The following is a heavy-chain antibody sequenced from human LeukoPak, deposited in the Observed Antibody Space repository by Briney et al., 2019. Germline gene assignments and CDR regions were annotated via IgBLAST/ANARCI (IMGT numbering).Heavy chain of an antibody. Sequence: ASVKVSCKASGYTFTSYDINWVRQATGQGLEWMGWMNPNSGNTGYAQKFQGRVTMTRNTSISTAYMELSSLRSEDTAVYYCARRYYGSGSYYVTSGYGMDVWGQGTTVTVSS. D-gene: IGHD3-10*01. CDR2: MNPNSGNT. CDR1: GYTFTSYD. J-gene: IGHJ6*02. V-gene: IGHV1-8*01. CDR3: ARRYYGSGSYYVTSGYGMDV.